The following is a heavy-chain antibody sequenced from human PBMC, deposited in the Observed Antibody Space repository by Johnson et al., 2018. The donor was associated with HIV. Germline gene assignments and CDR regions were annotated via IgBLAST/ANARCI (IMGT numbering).Heavy chain of an antibody. Sequence: VQLVESGGGLVQPGGSLSLSCAASEFTFSSYALSWFRQAPGKGLEWVSAISGGGGSTYYADSVKGRFTISRDISKNTLFLQMNSLRAEDTAVYYCAKDHDYGDAFDIWGQGTMVTVSS. J-gene: IGHJ3*02. V-gene: IGHV3-23*04. CDR3: AKDHDYGDAFDI. CDR1: EFTFSSYA. D-gene: IGHD4-17*01. CDR2: ISGGGGST.